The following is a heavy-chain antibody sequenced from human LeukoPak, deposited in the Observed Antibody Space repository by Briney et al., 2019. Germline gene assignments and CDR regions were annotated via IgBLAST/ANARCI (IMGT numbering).Heavy chain of an antibody. CDR2: IDDSSST. J-gene: IGHJ4*02. CDR1: GYSISSGNY. Sequence: SEPLSLTCAASGYSISSGNYWGWIRQPPGKGLEGVVRIDDSSSTYYNPSLKSRVTISVDTSKHQFSLKLRSVTAADMAVYYCAREGFPVDPDYWGQGTLVIVSS. V-gene: IGHV4-38-2*02. CDR3: AREGFPVDPDY.